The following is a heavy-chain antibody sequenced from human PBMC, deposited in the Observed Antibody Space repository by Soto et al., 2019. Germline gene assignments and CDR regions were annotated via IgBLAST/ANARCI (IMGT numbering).Heavy chain of an antibody. J-gene: IGHJ6*02. D-gene: IGHD3-3*01. CDR3: ARDRFLEWLSPFPSYGMDV. Sequence: GASVKVSCKASGYTFTGYYMHWVRQAPGQGLEWMGWINPNSGGTNYAQKFQGWVTMTRDTSISTAYMELSRLRSDDTAVYYCARDRFLEWLSPFPSYGMDVWGQGTTVTVSS. CDR1: GYTFTGYY. V-gene: IGHV1-2*04. CDR2: INPNSGGT.